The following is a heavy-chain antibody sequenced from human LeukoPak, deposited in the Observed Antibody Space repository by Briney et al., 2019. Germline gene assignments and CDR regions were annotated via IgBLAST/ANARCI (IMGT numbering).Heavy chain of an antibody. V-gene: IGHV5-51*01. Sequence: GESLKISCKGSGYSFTSCWIGWVRQMPGKGLEWVGIIYPGDSDTRYSPSFQGQVTISADKSISTAYLQWSSLKASDTAMYYCARHFYGSRSYYPDYWGQGTLVPVSS. D-gene: IGHD3-10*01. CDR2: IYPGDSDT. J-gene: IGHJ4*02. CDR3: ARHFYGSRSYYPDY. CDR1: GYSFTSCW.